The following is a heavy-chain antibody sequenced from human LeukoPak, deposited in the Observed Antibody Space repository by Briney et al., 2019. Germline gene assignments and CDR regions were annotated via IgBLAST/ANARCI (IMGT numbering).Heavy chain of an antibody. V-gene: IGHV1-2*02. CDR2: INPDSGGT. D-gene: IGHD1-1*01. Sequence: ASVKVSCKASGYTFTGYYMHWLRQASGQGLEWMGWINPDSGGTKSAQKFQGRVTMTRDTPISTAYMELRRLRSDDTAVYYCARDLEGLERNFDHWGQGTLVTVSP. J-gene: IGHJ4*02. CDR3: ARDLEGLERNFDH. CDR1: GYTFTGYY.